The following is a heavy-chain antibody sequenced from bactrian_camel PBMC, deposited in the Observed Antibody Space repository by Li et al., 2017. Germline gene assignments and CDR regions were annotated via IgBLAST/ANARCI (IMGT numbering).Heavy chain of an antibody. V-gene: IGHV3S55*01. CDR1: GDTQSRYC. CDR2: IRSDGK. CDR3: AVLSQFNHCRGVLVGIWQQYAS. D-gene: IGHD5*01. J-gene: IGHJ4*01. Sequence: HVQLVESGGGSVLAGGSLRLSCAASGDTQSRYCMAWYRQGPSKAREAVAGIRSDGKWYAESLKGRSTISTDDANNTLDLQIDSLQPEDTAMYYCAVLSQFNHCRGVLVGIWQQYASWGQGTQVTVS.